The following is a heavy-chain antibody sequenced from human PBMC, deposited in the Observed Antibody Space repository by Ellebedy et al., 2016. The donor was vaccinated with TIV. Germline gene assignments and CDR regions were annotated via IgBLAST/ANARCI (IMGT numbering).Heavy chain of an antibody. J-gene: IGHJ5*02. Sequence: SETLSLXXTVSGGSISSSSYYWGWIRQPPGKGLEWIGSIYNSGSTYYNPSLKSRVTISVDTSKNQFSLKLSSVTAADTAVYYCARHGGYSSRKGTYNWFDPWGHGTLVTVSS. CDR2: IYNSGST. D-gene: IGHD6-13*01. CDR3: ARHGGYSSRKGTYNWFDP. CDR1: GGSISSSSYY. V-gene: IGHV4-39*01.